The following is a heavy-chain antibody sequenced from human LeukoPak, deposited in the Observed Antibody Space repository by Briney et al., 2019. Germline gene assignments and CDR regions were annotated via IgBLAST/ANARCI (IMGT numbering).Heavy chain of an antibody. V-gene: IGHV4-4*02. D-gene: IGHD3-9*01. CDR3: ARYISGFDSNWFDP. CDR1: GGSISSSNW. CDR2: IYHSGST. J-gene: IGHJ5*02. Sequence: PSGTLSLTCAVSGGSISSSNWWSWVRQPPGKGLEWIGEIYHSGSTNYNPSLKSRVTISVDTSKNQFSLKLSSVTAADTAVYYCARYISGFDSNWFDPWGRGTLVTVSS.